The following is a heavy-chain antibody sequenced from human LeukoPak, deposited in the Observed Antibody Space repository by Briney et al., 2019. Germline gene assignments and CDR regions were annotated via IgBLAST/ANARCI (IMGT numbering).Heavy chain of an antibody. V-gene: IGHV3-30-3*01. CDR3: ARDPDYYGSGSHWFDP. CDR2: ISYDGSNK. Sequence: GGSLTLSCAASGFTFSSYAMHWVRQAPGKGLEWVAVISYDGSNKYYADSVKGRFTISRDNSKNTLYLQMNSLRAEDTAVYYCARDPDYYGSGSHWFDPWGQGTLVTVSS. J-gene: IGHJ5*02. D-gene: IGHD3-10*01. CDR1: GFTFSSYA.